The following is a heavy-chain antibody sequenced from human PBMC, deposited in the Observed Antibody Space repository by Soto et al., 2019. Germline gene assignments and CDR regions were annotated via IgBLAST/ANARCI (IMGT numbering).Heavy chain of an antibody. CDR2: IYPTGKT. CDR1: GGSFKSGSYS. Sequence: SETLSLTCTVSGGSFKSGSYSWSWIRQPPGKGLEWIGYIYPTGKTYYNPSLENRATLSIDTSQNQFSLQLTSVTAADTAVYYCARAPPGPAPRWGVWGHGTTVTVSS. CDR3: ARAPPGPAPRWGV. D-gene: IGHD3-16*01. J-gene: IGHJ6*02. V-gene: IGHV4-30-2*01.